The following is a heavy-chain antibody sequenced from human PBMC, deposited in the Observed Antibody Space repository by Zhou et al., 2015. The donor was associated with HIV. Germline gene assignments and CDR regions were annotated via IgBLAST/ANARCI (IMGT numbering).Heavy chain of an antibody. Sequence: QVQLVQSGAEVKKPGASVKVSCKASGYTFTSYYMHWVRQAPGQGLEWMGIINPSGGSTSYAQKFQGRVTMTRDTSTSTVYMELSSLRSEDTAVYYCARDHRITMVRGVIAYYGMDVWGQGTTGHRLL. D-gene: IGHD3-10*01. J-gene: IGHJ6*02. V-gene: IGHV1-46*01. CDR3: ARDHRITMVRGVIAYYGMDV. CDR2: INPSGGST. CDR1: GYTFTSYY.